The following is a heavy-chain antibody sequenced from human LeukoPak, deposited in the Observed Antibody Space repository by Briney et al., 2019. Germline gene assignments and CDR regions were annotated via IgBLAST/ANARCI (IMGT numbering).Heavy chain of an antibody. V-gene: IGHV1-2*02. J-gene: IGHJ4*02. Sequence: ASVKVSCKASGYTFTGYYMHWVRQAPGQGLEWMGWINPNSGGTNYAQKFQGRVTMTRDTSISTAYMELSRLRSDDTAVYYCARGSGYSGYEDFDYWSQGTLVTVSS. CDR1: GYTFTGYY. D-gene: IGHD5-12*01. CDR3: ARGSGYSGYEDFDY. CDR2: INPNSGGT.